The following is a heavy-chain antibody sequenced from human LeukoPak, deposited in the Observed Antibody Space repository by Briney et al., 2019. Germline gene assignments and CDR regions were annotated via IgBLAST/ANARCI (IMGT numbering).Heavy chain of an antibody. CDR1: GGSISSSSYY. Sequence: SETLSLTCTVSGGSISSSSYYWGWIRQPPGKGLEWIGSIYYSGTTYYSPSLKSRVTISVDTSKNQFSLKLSSVTAADTAVYYWARHVGGSFDCGGRGPLVTVS. CDR3: ARHVGGSFDC. V-gene: IGHV4-39*01. J-gene: IGHJ4*02. CDR2: IYYSGTT. D-gene: IGHD2-15*01.